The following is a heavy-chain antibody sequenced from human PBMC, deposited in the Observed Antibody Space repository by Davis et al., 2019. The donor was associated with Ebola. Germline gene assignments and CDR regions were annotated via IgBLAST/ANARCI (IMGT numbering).Heavy chain of an antibody. D-gene: IGHD5-12*01. CDR1: AFTFSSYT. CDR2: ISSTSTYI. CDR3: ARDESGYDALGYYYYGMDV. Sequence: GGSLRLSCAASAFTFSSYTMNWVRQAPGKGLEWVSSISSTSTYIYYADSLKGRFTISRDNAKNSLYLQMNSLRAEDTAVYYCARDESGYDALGYYYYGMDVWGQGTTVTVSS. V-gene: IGHV3-21*01. J-gene: IGHJ6*02.